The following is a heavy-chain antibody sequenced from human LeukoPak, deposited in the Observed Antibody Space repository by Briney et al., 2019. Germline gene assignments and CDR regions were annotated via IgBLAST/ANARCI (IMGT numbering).Heavy chain of an antibody. CDR2: ISYDGSNK. CDR1: GFTFSSYA. Sequence: GSLRLSCAASGFTFSSYAMHWVRQAPGKGLEWVAVISYDGSNKYYADSVKGRFTISRDNSKNMLYLQMNSLRAEDTAVYYCARMGCLFAENSSGWCYFGYWGQGTLVTVSS. V-gene: IGHV3-30-3*01. J-gene: IGHJ4*02. D-gene: IGHD6-19*01. CDR3: ARMGCLFAENSSGWCYFGY.